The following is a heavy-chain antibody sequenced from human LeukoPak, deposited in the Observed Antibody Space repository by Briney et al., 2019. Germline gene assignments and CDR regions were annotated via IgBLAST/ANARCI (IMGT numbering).Heavy chain of an antibody. J-gene: IGHJ4*02. Sequence: SETLSLTCAVSGGSISSSNWWSWVRQPPGKGLEWIGEIYHSGSTNYNPSLKSRVTISVDKSKNQFSLKLSSVTAADTAVYYCARRSRQWLAYFDYWGQGTLVTVSS. D-gene: IGHD6-19*01. V-gene: IGHV4-4*02. CDR1: GGSISSSNW. CDR3: ARRSRQWLAYFDY. CDR2: IYHSGST.